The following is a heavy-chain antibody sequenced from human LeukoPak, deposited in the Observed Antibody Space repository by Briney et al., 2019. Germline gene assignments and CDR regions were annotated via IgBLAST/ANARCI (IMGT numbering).Heavy chain of an antibody. J-gene: IGHJ4*02. D-gene: IGHD6-13*01. Sequence: GGSLRLSCAASGFTFSNAWMSWVRQAPGKGLEWVVRIKSKTDGGTTDYAAPVTGRFTISRDDSKATLYLQMNSLKTEDTAVYYCTTIAAADQVDYWGQGTLVTVSS. CDR1: GFTFSNAW. CDR2: IKSKTDGGTT. CDR3: TTIAAADQVDY. V-gene: IGHV3-15*01.